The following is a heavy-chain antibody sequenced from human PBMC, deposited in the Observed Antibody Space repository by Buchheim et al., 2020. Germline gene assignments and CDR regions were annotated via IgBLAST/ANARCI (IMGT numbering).Heavy chain of an antibody. D-gene: IGHD2-21*01. CDR1: GFTFSSYW. J-gene: IGHJ6*02. CDR3: ASDWSYALDV. CDR2: VNSDESTT. Sequence: EVQLVESGGGLVQPGGSLRLSCAASGFTFSSYWMSWVRQAPGKGLEWVSHVNSDESTTTYADSVKGRFTISRDNAKNTLYLQMNSLRAEDTAVYYCASDWSYALDVWGQGTT. V-gene: IGHV3-74*02.